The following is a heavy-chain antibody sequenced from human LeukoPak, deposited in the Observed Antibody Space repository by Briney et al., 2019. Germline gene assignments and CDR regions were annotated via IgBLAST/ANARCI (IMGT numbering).Heavy chain of an antibody. V-gene: IGHV5-51*01. CDR2: IYPGDSDT. J-gene: IGHJ3*02. CDR1: GYSFTSYW. Sequence: GESLKISCKGPGYSFTSYWIGWVRQMPGKGLEWMGIIYPGDSDTRYSPSFQGQVTISADKSISTAYLQWSSLKASDTAMYYCARVDTAMVVAFDIWGQGTIVTVSS. CDR3: ARVDTAMVVAFDI. D-gene: IGHD5-18*01.